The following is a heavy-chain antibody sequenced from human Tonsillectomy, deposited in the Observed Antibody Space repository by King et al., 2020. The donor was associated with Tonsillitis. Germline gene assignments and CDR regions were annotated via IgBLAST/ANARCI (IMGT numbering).Heavy chain of an antibody. Sequence: VQLVESGGGVVQPGRSLRLSCAASGFTFNSYLMHWVRQAPGKGLEWVAVISFDGSYTYYVDSVKGRFTISRDNSKNSLYLQMNSLRPEDTAVYYCARAVEAVGFDVWGQGTTVTVSS. V-gene: IGHV3-30-3*01. CDR1: GFTFNSYL. J-gene: IGHJ6*02. CDR3: ARAVEAVGFDV. CDR2: ISFDGSYT. D-gene: IGHD6-19*01.